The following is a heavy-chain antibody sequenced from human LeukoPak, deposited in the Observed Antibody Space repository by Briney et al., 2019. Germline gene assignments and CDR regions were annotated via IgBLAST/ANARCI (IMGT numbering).Heavy chain of an antibody. CDR2: INHSGST. Sequence: SETLSLTCAVYGGSFSGYYWSWIRQPPGKGLEWIGEINHSGSTNYNPSLKSRVTISVDTSKNQFSLKLSSVTAADTAAYYCARGLSYSSGWYGLGYWGQGTLVTVSS. D-gene: IGHD6-19*01. J-gene: IGHJ4*02. CDR3: ARGLSYSSGWYGLGY. V-gene: IGHV4-34*01. CDR1: GGSFSGYY.